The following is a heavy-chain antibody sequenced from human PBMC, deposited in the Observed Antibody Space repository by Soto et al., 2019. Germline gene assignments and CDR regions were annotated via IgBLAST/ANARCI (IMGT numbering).Heavy chain of an antibody. J-gene: IGHJ6*02. CDR3: ARTRLAAAGSREYYYNDMDV. V-gene: IGHV1-69*06. CDR2: IIPIFGTV. D-gene: IGHD6-13*01. CDR1: GGTFITYA. Sequence: QVQLVQSGAEVKKPGSSVKVSCKASGGTFITYAINWVRQAPGQGLEWMGGIIPIFGTVNYAQKFQDGVTITADTSTRTAYMELGSLRSDDTAVYYCARTRLAAAGSREYYYNDMDVWGQGTTVTVSS.